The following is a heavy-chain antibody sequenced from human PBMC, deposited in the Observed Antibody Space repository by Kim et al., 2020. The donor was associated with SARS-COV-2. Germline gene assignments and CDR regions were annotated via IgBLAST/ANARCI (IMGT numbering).Heavy chain of an antibody. J-gene: IGHJ4*02. D-gene: IGHD7-27*01. CDR3: TRTAGTGSAFDY. Sequence: GGSLRLSCAASGFTFSSYWMHWVRQAPGEGLVWVSRINGDRSSTTYADSVKGRFTISRDNAKNTLYLQMNSLRAEDTAVYFCTRTAGTGSAFDYWGQGTLVTVSS. CDR1: GFTFSSYW. CDR2: INGDRSST. V-gene: IGHV3-74*01.